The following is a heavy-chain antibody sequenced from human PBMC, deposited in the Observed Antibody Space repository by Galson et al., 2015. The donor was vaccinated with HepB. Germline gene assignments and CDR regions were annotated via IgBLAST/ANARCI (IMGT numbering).Heavy chain of an antibody. J-gene: IGHJ6*02. CDR1: GGTFSSYA. Sequence: SVKVSCKASGGTFSSYAISWVRQAPGQGLEWMGGIIPIFGTANYAQKFQGRVTITADESTSTAYMELSSLRSEDTAVYYCAREEFCQHWPNSNSRPYYYYYGMDVWGQGTTVTVSS. CDR2: IIPIFGTA. D-gene: IGHD4-11*01. CDR3: AREEFCQHWPNSNSRPYYYYYGMDV. V-gene: IGHV1-69*13.